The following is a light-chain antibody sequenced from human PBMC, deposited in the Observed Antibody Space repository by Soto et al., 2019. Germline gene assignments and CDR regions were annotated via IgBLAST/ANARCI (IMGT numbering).Light chain of an antibody. V-gene: IGKV3-20*01. CDR2: GAS. CDR3: QRYGRSPPFT. CDR1: QRVSSSY. J-gene: IGKJ2*01. Sequence: EIVLTQSPGTLSLSPGERATLSCRASQRVSSSYLAWYQQKPGQAPRLLIYGASSRATGIPDRFRGSGSGTDVTLTISRLEPEDLGVYFCQRYGRSPPFTFGQGTKVEI.